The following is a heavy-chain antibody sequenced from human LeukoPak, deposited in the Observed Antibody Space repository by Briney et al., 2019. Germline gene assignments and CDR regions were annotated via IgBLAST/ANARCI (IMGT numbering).Heavy chain of an antibody. CDR1: GGSISSGGYS. V-gene: IGHV4-30-2*01. CDR2: IYHSGST. Sequence: PSETLSLTCAVSGGSISSGGYSWSWIRQPPGKGLEWIGYIYHSGSTYYNPSLKSRVIISVDRSKNQFSLKLSSVTAADTAVYYCARGRYGDPYYFDYWGPGTLVTVSS. D-gene: IGHD4-17*01. CDR3: ARGRYGDPYYFDY. J-gene: IGHJ4*02.